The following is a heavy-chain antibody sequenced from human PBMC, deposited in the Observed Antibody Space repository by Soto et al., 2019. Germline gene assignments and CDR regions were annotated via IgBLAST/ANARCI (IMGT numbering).Heavy chain of an antibody. V-gene: IGHV1-18*01. Sequence: ASVKVSCKASGYTLSNYGISWVRQAPGQGLEWMGWISVYNEDTNYRGKFQGRFTLTTDTSTNTAYMELRSLRSDDTAVYYCVGEPPWGYYRSGTFDYWGQGTPVTVSS. CDR2: ISVYNEDT. CDR3: VGEPPWGYYRSGTFDY. D-gene: IGHD3-16*02. J-gene: IGHJ4*02. CDR1: GYTLSNYG.